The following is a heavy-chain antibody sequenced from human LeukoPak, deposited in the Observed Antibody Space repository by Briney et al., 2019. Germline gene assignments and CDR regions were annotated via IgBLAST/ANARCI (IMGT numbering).Heavy chain of an antibody. CDR3: ARDRGYYYGSGSYPSRYYYYYGMDV. V-gene: IGHV4-59*01. CDR1: GGSISSYY. D-gene: IGHD3-10*01. Sequence: SETLSLTCTVSGGSISSYYWSWIRHPRGKGLEGMRYIYYSGSTNYNPSVKSRVTISVDTSKNQFSLKLSSVSAADTAVYYCARDRGYYYGSGSYPSRYYYYYGMDVWGQGTTVTVSS. J-gene: IGHJ6*02. CDR2: IYYSGST.